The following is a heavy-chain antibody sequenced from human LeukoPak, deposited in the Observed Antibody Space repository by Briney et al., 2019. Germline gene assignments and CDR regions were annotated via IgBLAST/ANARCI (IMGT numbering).Heavy chain of an antibody. D-gene: IGHD3-22*01. V-gene: IGHV4-39*01. CDR3: ASYYYDSSGYSSIDY. Sequence: PSETLSLTCTVSGGSISSSSYYWGWLRQPPGKGLEWIGSIYYSGSTYYNPSLKSRVTISVDTSKNQFSLKLSSVTAADTAVYYCASYYYDSSGYSSIDYWGQGTLVTVSS. J-gene: IGHJ4*02. CDR1: GGSISSSSYY. CDR2: IYYSGST.